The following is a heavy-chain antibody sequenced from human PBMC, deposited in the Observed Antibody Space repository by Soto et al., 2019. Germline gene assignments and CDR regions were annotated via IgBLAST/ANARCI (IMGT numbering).Heavy chain of an antibody. CDR1: GFTFSSYW. CDR3: ARLTNTSPQN. CDR2: ISTDASST. J-gene: IGHJ1*01. V-gene: IGHV3-74*01. D-gene: IGHD3-3*01. Sequence: EVQLVESGGGLVQPGGSLRLSCAASGFTFSSYWMHWVRQATGKGLVWVSSISTDASSTSYADPVKGRFTISRANAKKTLSLQMNSVRAEDTAVYYCARLTNTSPQNWGQGTLVIVSP.